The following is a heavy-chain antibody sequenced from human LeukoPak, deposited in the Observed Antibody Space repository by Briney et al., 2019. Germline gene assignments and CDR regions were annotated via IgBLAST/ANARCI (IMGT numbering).Heavy chain of an antibody. J-gene: IGHJ4*02. CDR3: GKDQLYGDLTYYFDY. D-gene: IGHD4-17*01. CDR2: ISYDGSNK. Sequence: PGRSLRLSCAASGXTFSSYGMHWVRQAPGKGLEWVAVISYDGSNKYYADSVKGRFTISRDNSKNTLYLQMNSLRAEDTAVYYCGKDQLYGDLTYYFDYWGQGTLVTVSS. CDR1: GXTFSSYG. V-gene: IGHV3-30*18.